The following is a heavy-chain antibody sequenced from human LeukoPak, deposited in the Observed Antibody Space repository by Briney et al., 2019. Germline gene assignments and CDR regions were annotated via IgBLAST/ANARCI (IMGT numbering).Heavy chain of an antibody. J-gene: IGHJ4*02. D-gene: IGHD3-16*01. Sequence: TGGSLRLSCAASGFSLSNYGLHWVRQGPGKGLEWLAVINYDGSNRYYADSVKGRFTISKDSSENTLYLRMNRLRADDTAIYYCARWGGTRQFYFDYWGQGTLATVSS. CDR2: INYDGSNR. CDR1: GFSLSNYG. CDR3: ARWGGTRQFYFDY. V-gene: IGHV3-33*01.